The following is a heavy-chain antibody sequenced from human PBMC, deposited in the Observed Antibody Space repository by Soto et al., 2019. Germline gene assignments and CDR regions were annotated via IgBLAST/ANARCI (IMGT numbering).Heavy chain of an antibody. CDR3: AKDHGVRTGAYC. D-gene: IGHD2-8*01. Sequence: EAQLVETGGGLVQPGGSLRLSCAASGFTVSNNYMSWVRQVPGKGLQWVSVIYNDGSTYYADSVKGRFIISRDNSKNTMERQMNSLRAEDTAVYYCAKDHGVRTGAYCWGQETLVTVSS. V-gene: IGHV3-66*01. CDR1: GFTVSNNY. J-gene: IGHJ4*02. CDR2: IYNDGST.